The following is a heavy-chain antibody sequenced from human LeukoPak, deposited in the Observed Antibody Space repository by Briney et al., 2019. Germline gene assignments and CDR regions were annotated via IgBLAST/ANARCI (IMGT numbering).Heavy chain of an antibody. CDR3: ARRVVNNRNWYFDL. Sequence: GESLRISCKGSGYSFTSYWIGWVRQMPGKGLEWMGIIYPGDSDTRYSPSFQGQVTISADKSINTAYLQWSSLKASDTAMYYCARRVVNNRNWYFDLWGRGTLVTVSS. V-gene: IGHV5-51*01. J-gene: IGHJ2*01. CDR2: IYPGDSDT. CDR1: GYSFTSYW. D-gene: IGHD4-23*01.